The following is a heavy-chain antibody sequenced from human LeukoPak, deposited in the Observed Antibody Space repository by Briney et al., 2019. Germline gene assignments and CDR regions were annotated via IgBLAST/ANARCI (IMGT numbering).Heavy chain of an antibody. D-gene: IGHD5-18*01. Sequence: GGSLRLSCAASGFTISGYGMHWVRQAPGKGLEWVAVISYDGSNKYYADSVKGRFTISRDNSKNTLYLQMNSLRAEDTAVYYCAKDGVDDFGYSYGYGYWGQGTLVTVSS. CDR3: AKDGVDDFGYSYGYGY. CDR1: GFTISGYG. J-gene: IGHJ4*02. CDR2: ISYDGSNK. V-gene: IGHV3-30*18.